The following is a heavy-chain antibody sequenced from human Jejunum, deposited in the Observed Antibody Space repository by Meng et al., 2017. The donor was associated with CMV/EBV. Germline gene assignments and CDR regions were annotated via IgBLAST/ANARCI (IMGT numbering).Heavy chain of an antibody. D-gene: IGHD1-26*01. CDR2: IYSGGST. CDR1: GFIVSSSY. J-gene: IGHJ4*02. Sequence: AASGFIVSSSYMTWVRQAPGKGLEWVSVIYSGGSTYYADSVKGRFTISRDNSKNTLYLQMNSLRAEDTAVYYCAREKRFTTYFDSWGRGAVVTVSS. V-gene: IGHV3-66*02. CDR3: AREKRFTTYFDS.